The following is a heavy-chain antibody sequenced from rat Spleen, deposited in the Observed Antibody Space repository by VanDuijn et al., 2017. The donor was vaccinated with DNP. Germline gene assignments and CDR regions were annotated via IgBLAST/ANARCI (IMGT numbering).Heavy chain of an antibody. CDR2: ISSSGGST. CDR3: ARDGGGPFDY. J-gene: IGHJ2*01. Sequence: EVQLVESGGGLVQPGRSLKLSCAASGIIFSDHYMTWIRQVPGKGLEWVASISSSGGSTYHPDSVKGRFTISRDNAKNTLHLQMNSLRSEDTATYYCARDGGGPFDYWGQGVMVTVSS. D-gene: IGHD1-11*01. V-gene: IGHV5-25*01. CDR1: GIIFSDHY.